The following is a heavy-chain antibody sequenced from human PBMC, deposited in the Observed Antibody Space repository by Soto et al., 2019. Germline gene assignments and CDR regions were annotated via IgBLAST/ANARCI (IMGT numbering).Heavy chain of an antibody. CDR2: ISYDGSNK. Sequence: GGSLRLSCAASGFTFSSYAMHWVRQAPGKGLEWVAVISYDGSNKYYADSVKGRFTISRDNSKNTLYLQMNSLRAEDTAVYYCARDRYYDILTGYYFDYWGQVXLVTVSS. D-gene: IGHD3-9*01. V-gene: IGHV3-30-3*01. CDR3: ARDRYYDILTGYYFDY. J-gene: IGHJ4*02. CDR1: GFTFSSYA.